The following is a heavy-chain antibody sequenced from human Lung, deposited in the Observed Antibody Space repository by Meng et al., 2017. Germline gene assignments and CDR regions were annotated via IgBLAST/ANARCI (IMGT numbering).Heavy chain of an antibody. D-gene: IGHD3-10*01. CDR3: AREPYYYGSGSYSSYWYFDL. V-gene: IGHV4-31*03. Sequence: QVQLQESDPGLVKPSQTLSLTCTVSGGSISSGGYYWSWIRQHPGKGLEWIGYIYYSGSTYYNPSLKSRVTISVDTSKNQFSLKLSSVTAADTAVYYCAREPYYYGSGSYSSYWYFDLWGRGTLVTVSS. CDR1: GGSISSGGYY. J-gene: IGHJ2*01. CDR2: IYYSGST.